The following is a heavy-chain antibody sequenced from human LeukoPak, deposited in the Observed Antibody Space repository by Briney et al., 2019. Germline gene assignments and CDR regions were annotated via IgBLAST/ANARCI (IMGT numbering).Heavy chain of an antibody. CDR2: MSPNSGNT. CDR3: ARETTISPYYFDY. Sequence: ASVKVSCKASGYTFTSYDITWVRQAPGQGLEWTGWMSPNSGNTGYAQKFQGRVTMTRNTSITTAYMELSSLTSEDTAVYYCARETTISPYYFDYWGLGSQVTVSP. V-gene: IGHV1-8*01. CDR1: GYTFTSYD. D-gene: IGHD3-9*01. J-gene: IGHJ4*02.